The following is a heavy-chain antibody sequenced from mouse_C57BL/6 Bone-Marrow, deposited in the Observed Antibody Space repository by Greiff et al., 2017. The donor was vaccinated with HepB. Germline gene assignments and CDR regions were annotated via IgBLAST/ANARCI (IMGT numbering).Heavy chain of an antibody. CDR1: GYAFTNYL. D-gene: IGHD2-4*01. Sequence: VQGVESGAELVRPGTSVKVSCKASGYAFTNYLIEWVKQRPGQGLEWIGVINPGSGGTNYNEKFKGKATLTADKSSSTAYMQLSSLTSEDSAVYFCARRGLRQGDYWGQGTTLTVSS. J-gene: IGHJ2*01. CDR2: INPGSGGT. CDR3: ARRGLRQGDY. V-gene: IGHV1-54*01.